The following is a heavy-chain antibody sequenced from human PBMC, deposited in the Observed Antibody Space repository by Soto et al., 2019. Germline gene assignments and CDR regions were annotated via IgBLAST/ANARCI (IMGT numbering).Heavy chain of an antibody. CDR3: ASAPNDYDFWSGSVWFDP. Sequence: QVQLVQSGAEVKKPGSSVKVSCKXSGGTFSSYAISXXXXAPGQGLEWMGGIIPIFGTANYAQKFQGRVTITADKSTSTAYMELSSLRSEDTAVYYCASAPNDYDFWSGSVWFDPWGQGTLVTVSS. CDR1: GGTFSSYA. V-gene: IGHV1-69*06. J-gene: IGHJ5*02. CDR2: IIPIFGTA. D-gene: IGHD3-3*01.